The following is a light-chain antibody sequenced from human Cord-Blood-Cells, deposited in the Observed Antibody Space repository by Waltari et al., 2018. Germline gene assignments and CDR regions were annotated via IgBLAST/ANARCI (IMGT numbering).Light chain of an antibody. J-gene: IGKJ1*01. CDR2: WAS. CDR3: QQYYSTPWP. Sequence: DIVMTQSPDSLAVSLGERAPIHGKSSQSVLYSSNNKNYLAWYQQKPGQPPKLLIYWASTRESGVPDRFSGSGSGTDFTLTISSLQAEDVAVYYCQQYYSTPWPFGQGTKVEIK. CDR1: QSVLYSSNNKNY. V-gene: IGKV4-1*01.